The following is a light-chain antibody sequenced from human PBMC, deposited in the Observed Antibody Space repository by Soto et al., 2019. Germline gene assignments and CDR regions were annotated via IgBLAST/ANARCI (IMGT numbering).Light chain of an antibody. J-gene: IGKJ1*01. CDR2: GAS. CDR3: QESPRT. Sequence: EIVLTQSSATLSLSPWERATLSCRASQSVTSNALAWYQQKPGQAPRLLIYGASSRATGIPDRFSGSGSGTDFTLTISRLEPEDFAVYYCQESPRTFGQGTKVDIK. V-gene: IGKV3-20*01. CDR1: QSVTSNA.